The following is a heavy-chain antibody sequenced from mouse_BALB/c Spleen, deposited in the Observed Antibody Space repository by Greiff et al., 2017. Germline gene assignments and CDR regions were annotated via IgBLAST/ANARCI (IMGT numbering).Heavy chain of an antibody. CDR3: ARRGNYETMDY. CDR2: ISNGGGST. CDR1: GFTFSSYT. J-gene: IGHJ4*01. Sequence: EVQRVESGGGLVQPGGSLKLSCAASGFTFSSYTMSWVRQTPEKRLEWVAYISNGGGSTYYPDTVKGRFTISRDNAKNTLYLQMSSLKSEDTAMYYCARRGNYETMDYWSQGTSVTVSS. V-gene: IGHV5-12-2*01. D-gene: IGHD2-1*01.